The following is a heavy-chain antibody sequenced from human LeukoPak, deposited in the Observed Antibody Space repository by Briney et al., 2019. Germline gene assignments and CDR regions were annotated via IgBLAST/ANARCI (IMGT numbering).Heavy chain of an antibody. D-gene: IGHD6-6*01. V-gene: IGHV3-23*01. CDR1: GFTFSSYA. CDR2: ISGSGGST. CDR3: ARDRPYSSSSN. J-gene: IGHJ4*02. Sequence: GRSLRLSCAASGFTFSSYAMSWVRQAPGKGLEWVSAISGSGGSTYYADSVKGRFTISRDNSKNTLYLQMNSLRAEDTAVYYCARDRPYSSSSNWGQGTLVTVSS.